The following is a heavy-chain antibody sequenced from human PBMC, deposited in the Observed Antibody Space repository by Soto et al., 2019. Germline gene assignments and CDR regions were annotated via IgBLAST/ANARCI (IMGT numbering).Heavy chain of an antibody. CDR1: GFTFSDYY. J-gene: IGHJ5*02. CDR2: ISSSSSYT. V-gene: IGHV3-11*05. Sequence: QVQLVESGGGLVKPGGSLRLSFAASGFTFSDYYMSWIRQAPGKGLEWVSYISSSSSYTNYADSVKGRFTISRDNAKNSLYLQMNSLRAEDTAVYYCAREGGDIVATINWFDPWGQGTLVTVSS. D-gene: IGHD5-12*01. CDR3: AREGGDIVATINWFDP.